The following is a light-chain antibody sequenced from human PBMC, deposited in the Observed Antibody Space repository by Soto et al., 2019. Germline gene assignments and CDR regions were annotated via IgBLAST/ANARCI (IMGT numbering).Light chain of an antibody. CDR1: QSVSNNY. CDR3: QQYAASPRT. J-gene: IGKJ1*01. Sequence: EVVLTQSPGTLSLSPRERATLSCRASQSVSNNYLAWYQHKPGQAPRLLIYGASNRAPGIPDRFSGSGSGPDFPPAISRLEPEDFAVYYCQQYAASPRTFGEGTLVEVK. CDR2: GAS. V-gene: IGKV3-20*01.